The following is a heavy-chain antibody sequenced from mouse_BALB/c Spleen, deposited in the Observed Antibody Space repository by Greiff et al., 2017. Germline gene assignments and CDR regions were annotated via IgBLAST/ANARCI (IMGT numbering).Heavy chain of an antibody. J-gene: IGHJ3*01. Sequence: QVQLQQSGAELVRPGVSVKISCKGSGYTFTDYAMHWVKQSHAKSLEWIGVISTYYGDASYNQKFKGKATLTADTSSSTAYMQLSSLTSEDSAIYYCARSQTSAWFAYWGQGTLVTVSA. V-gene: IGHV1-67*01. CDR3: ARSQTSAWFAY. CDR2: ISTYYGDA. CDR1: GYTFTDYA.